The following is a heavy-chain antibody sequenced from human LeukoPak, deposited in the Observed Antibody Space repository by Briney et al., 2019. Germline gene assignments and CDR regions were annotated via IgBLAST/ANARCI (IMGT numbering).Heavy chain of an antibody. Sequence: GGSPRLSCAASEFSVGSNYMTWVRQAPGKGLEWVSLIYSGGSTYYADSVKGRFTISRDNSKNTLYLQMNSLRAEDTAVYYCARAYYDILTGYYTYSPFDYWGQGTLVTVSS. CDR2: IYSGGST. CDR3: ARAYYDILTGYYTYSPFDY. V-gene: IGHV3-66*01. J-gene: IGHJ4*02. D-gene: IGHD3-9*01. CDR1: EFSVGSNY.